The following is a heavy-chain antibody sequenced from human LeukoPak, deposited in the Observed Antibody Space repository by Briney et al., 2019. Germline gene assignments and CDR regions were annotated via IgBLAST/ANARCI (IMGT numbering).Heavy chain of an antibody. V-gene: IGHV4-59*08. D-gene: IGHD3-9*01. CDR3: ARHYDILTGYSNIDY. CDR1: GGSISSYY. Sequence: SETLSLTCTVSGGSISSYYWSWIRQPPGKGLEWIGYIYYSGSTNYNPSLKSRVTISVDTSKNQFSLKLSSVTAADTAVYYCARHYDILTGYSNIDYWGQGTLVTVSS. CDR2: IYYSGST. J-gene: IGHJ4*02.